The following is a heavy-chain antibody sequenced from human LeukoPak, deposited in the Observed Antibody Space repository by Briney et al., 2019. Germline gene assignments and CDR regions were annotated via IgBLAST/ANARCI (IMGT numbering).Heavy chain of an antibody. CDR2: ISGSGGST. J-gene: IGHJ6*02. V-gene: IGHV3-23*01. CDR3: AKTQAAYSYGHYYYGMDV. Sequence: GGSLRLSCVASGFTLSSYTMSWVRQAPGKGLEWVSAISGSGGSTYYADSVKGRFTISRDNSKSTLYLQMNSLRAEDTAVYYCAKTQAAYSYGHYYYGMDVWGQGTTVTVSS. CDR1: GFTLSSYT. D-gene: IGHD5-18*01.